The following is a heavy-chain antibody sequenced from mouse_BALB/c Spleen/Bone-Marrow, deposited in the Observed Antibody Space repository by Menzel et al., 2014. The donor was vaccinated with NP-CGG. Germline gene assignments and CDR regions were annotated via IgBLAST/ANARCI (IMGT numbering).Heavy chain of an antibody. V-gene: IGHV1-7*01. Sequence: QVQLQQSGAELAKPGASVKVSCKASGYTLTNYWMHWVKQRPGQGLEWIGYINPSTGYTEYNQKFKDKATLTADKSSSTAYMQLSSLTSEDSAVYYCARIYYYGRDYWGQGTTLTVSS. CDR3: ARIYYYGRDY. J-gene: IGHJ2*01. CDR2: INPSTGYT. D-gene: IGHD1-1*01. CDR1: GYTLTNYW.